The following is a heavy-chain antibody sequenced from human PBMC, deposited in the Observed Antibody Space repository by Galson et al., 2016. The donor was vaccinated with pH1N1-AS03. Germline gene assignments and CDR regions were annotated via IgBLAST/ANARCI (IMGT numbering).Heavy chain of an antibody. J-gene: IGHJ6*03. CDR3: ARDHDFWTGYSGGYYYYIDV. CDR1: GFTFSSYA. CDR2: ISYDGSDK. Sequence: SLRLSCAASGFTFSSYAMHWVRQAPGKGLEWVAVISYDGSDKYYVDSVKGRFTISRDNSKKTLYLQLNSLRAEDTAVYYCARDHDFWTGYSGGYYYYIDVWGKGTTVTVSS. D-gene: IGHD3/OR15-3a*01. V-gene: IGHV3-30*01.